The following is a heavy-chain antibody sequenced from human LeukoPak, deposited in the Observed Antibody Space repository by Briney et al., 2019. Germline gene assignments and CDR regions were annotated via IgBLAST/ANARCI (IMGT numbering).Heavy chain of an antibody. D-gene: IGHD3-3*01. CDR2: INHSGST. Sequence: SETLSLTCAVYGGSFSGYYWSWIRQPPGKGLEWIGEINHSGSTNYNPSLKSRVTISVDTSKNQFSLKLSSVTAADTAVHYCARRRYDFWSGYYPYYYYYYMDVWGKGTTVTVSS. V-gene: IGHV4-34*01. CDR1: GGSFSGYY. J-gene: IGHJ6*03. CDR3: ARRRYDFWSGYYPYYYYYYMDV.